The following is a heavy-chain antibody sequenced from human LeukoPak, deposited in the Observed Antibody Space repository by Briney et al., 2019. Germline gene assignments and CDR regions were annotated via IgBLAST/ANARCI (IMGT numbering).Heavy chain of an antibody. J-gene: IGHJ4*02. Sequence: PGGSLRLSCAASGFIFRKYVMSWVRQAPGKGLEWVSAISSSGASTYYADSVKGRFTISRDNSKNTLSLQMNSLRAEDTAIYYCAKMTDSSGYYPFDYWGQGTLVTVSS. CDR2: ISSSGAST. D-gene: IGHD3-22*01. CDR3: AKMTDSSGYYPFDY. CDR1: GFIFRKYV. V-gene: IGHV3-23*01.